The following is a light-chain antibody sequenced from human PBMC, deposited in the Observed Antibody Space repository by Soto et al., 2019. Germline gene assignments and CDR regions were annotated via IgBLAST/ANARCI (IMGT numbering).Light chain of an antibody. Sequence: DIPMTQSPSSLSASVGDRVTITCRASQGISNYLAWYQQNPGKVPKLLIYAASTLQSWVPSRFSGSGSGTDFTLTISSQQPEDVAINYYQKYNGAPPITFGEGTRLEIK. J-gene: IGKJ5*01. CDR2: AAS. V-gene: IGKV1-27*01. CDR1: QGISNY. CDR3: QKYNGAPPIT.